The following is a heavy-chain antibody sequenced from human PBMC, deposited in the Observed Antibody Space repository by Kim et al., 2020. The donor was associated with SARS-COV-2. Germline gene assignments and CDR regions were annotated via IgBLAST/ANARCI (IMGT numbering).Heavy chain of an antibody. V-gene: IGHV3-30*18. CDR3: AKDRNSGSDSGFDT. CDR2: MSSDGSDK. CDR1: GFIFSNYG. J-gene: IGHJ5*02. D-gene: IGHD1-26*01. Sequence: GGSLRLSCVGSGFIFSNYGIHWVRQPPGKGLEWVAVMSSDGSDKYYGNSVKGRVTISRDNSKNSVSLQMNSLTTEDTAVYYCAKDRNSGSDSGFDTWGQGPLVTVSS.